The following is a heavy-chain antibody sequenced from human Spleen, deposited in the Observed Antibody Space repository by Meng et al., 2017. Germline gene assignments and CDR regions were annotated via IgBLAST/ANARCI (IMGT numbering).Heavy chain of an antibody. V-gene: IGHV3-30-3*01. CDR2: ISYDGSNK. D-gene: IGHD2-21*02. J-gene: IGHJ4*01. Sequence: QVQLVESGGGVVQPGRSRGLSCAASGFTFSNSALHWVRQAPGKGLEWVAVISYDGSNKYYADSVKGRFTISRDNSKNTLYLQMSSLRVEDTAVYYCARDRGALAYCGGDCWHFDFWGQGTLVTVSS. CDR3: ARDRGALAYCGGDCWHFDF. CDR1: GFTFSNSA.